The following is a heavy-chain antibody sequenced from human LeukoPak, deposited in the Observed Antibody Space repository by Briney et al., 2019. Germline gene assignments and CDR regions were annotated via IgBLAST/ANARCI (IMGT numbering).Heavy chain of an antibody. CDR3: AREGNQYSSGWYAFDY. D-gene: IGHD6-19*01. Sequence: GASVKVSRKASGGIFSRYAISTVRQAPGQRLEWMGGIIPIFGTANSAPKFQGRVTITTDESTRTAYMELSSLRSEDTAVYDGAREGNQYSSGWYAFDYWGQGTLVTVSS. CDR2: IIPIFGTA. J-gene: IGHJ4*02. V-gene: IGHV1-69*05. CDR1: GGIFSRYA.